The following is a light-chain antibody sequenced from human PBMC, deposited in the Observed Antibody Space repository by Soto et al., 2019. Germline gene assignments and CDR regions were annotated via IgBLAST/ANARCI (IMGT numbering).Light chain of an antibody. CDR3: LLFDGSGWV. CDR1: TGTVTNGYY. J-gene: IGLJ3*02. Sequence: QAVVTQEPSLTVSPGGTVTLTCASSTGTVTNGYYANWFQQKPGQPPRPLIYSTTNIHPWTPARFSGSLLGGKAALTLSAVQPEYEADYGCLLFDGSGWVFGGGTKLTVL. CDR2: STT. V-gene: IGLV7-43*01.